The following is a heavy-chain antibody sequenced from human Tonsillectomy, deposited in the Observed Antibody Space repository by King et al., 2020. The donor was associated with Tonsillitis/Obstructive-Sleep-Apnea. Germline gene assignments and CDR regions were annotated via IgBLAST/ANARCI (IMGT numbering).Heavy chain of an antibody. J-gene: IGHJ6*02. CDR2: ISYDGSNK. CDR1: GFTFRRYS. V-gene: IGHV3-30*04. CDR3: ASDSGGVPRRCYGMDV. D-gene: IGHD3-10*01. Sequence: VQLVESGGGVVQPGRSLRLSCAASGFTFRRYSMHWVRQAPGKGREWVAVISYDGSNKYYADSVKGRFTISRDNSKNTLYVQMNSLRAEDTAVYYCASDSGGVPRRCYGMDVWGQGTTVTVSS.